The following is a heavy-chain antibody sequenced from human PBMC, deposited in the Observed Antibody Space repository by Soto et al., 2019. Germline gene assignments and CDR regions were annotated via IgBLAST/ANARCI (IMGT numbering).Heavy chain of an antibody. CDR2: ITDTGGDA. J-gene: IGHJ5*02. CDR3: ARDRFEYCSGGSCYSAFDP. CDR1: GITFGSRA. Sequence: EVQLLESGGDLIQPGGSLRLSCVASGITFGSRAMSWVRQAPGEGLEWVSTITDTGGDAKYADSVRGRFTISRDNAKNSLYLQMNSLRAEDTAVYYCARDRFEYCSGGSCYSAFDPWGQGTLVTVSS. V-gene: IGHV3-23*01. D-gene: IGHD2-15*01.